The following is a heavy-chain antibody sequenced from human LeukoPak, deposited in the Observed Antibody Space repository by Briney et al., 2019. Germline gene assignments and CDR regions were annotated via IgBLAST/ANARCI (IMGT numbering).Heavy chain of an antibody. CDR3: ARDHVDTRAFDI. J-gene: IGHJ3*02. Sequence: ASETLSLTCTVSGGSISSYYWSWIRQPPGKGLEWIGYIYYSGSTNYNPSLKSRVTISVDTSKNQFSLKLSSVTAADTAVYYCARDHVDTRAFDIWGQGTMVTVSS. D-gene: IGHD5-18*01. CDR1: GGSISSYY. CDR2: IYYSGST. V-gene: IGHV4-59*01.